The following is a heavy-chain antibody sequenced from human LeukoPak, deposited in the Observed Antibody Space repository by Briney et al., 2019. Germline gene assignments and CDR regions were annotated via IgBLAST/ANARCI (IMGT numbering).Heavy chain of an antibody. CDR1: GGTFSSYA. CDR3: ARDSHYYDSSGSVFDY. J-gene: IGHJ4*02. CDR2: IIPIFGTA. Sequence: WASVKVSCKASGGTFSSYAISWVRQAPGQGLAWMGGIIPIFGTANYAQKFQGRVTITADESTSTAYMELSSLRSEDTAVYYCARDSHYYDSSGSVFDYWGQGTLVTVSS. D-gene: IGHD3-22*01. V-gene: IGHV1-69*13.